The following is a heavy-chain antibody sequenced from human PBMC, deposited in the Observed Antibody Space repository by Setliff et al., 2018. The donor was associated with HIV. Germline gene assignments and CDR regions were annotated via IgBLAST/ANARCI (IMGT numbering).Heavy chain of an antibody. Sequence: SVKVSCKASGGTLNSHAINWVRQAPGQGLEWMGGIIPIIGTTNYAQRFQGRVTITADESTSTAYMELSSLRSEDSAVYYCARDRFCSRGSCYEPNWFDPWGQGTLVTVSS. CDR1: GGTLNSHA. CDR2: IIPIIGTT. V-gene: IGHV1-69*13. D-gene: IGHD2-15*01. CDR3: ARDRFCSRGSCYEPNWFDP. J-gene: IGHJ5*02.